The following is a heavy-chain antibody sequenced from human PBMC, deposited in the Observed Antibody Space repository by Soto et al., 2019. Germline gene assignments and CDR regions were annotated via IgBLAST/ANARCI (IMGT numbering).Heavy chain of an antibody. J-gene: IGHJ4*02. Sequence: EVQLLESGGGLVQPGGSLRLSCAASGFTFSSYAVSWVRHAPGKGLEWVSAISGSGGSTYYADSVKGRFTISRDNSKNTLYLQMNSLRAEDTAVYYCAKDIMVRGVSGFDYWGQGTLVTVSS. CDR2: ISGSGGST. CDR1: GFTFSSYA. D-gene: IGHD3-10*01. CDR3: AKDIMVRGVSGFDY. V-gene: IGHV3-23*01.